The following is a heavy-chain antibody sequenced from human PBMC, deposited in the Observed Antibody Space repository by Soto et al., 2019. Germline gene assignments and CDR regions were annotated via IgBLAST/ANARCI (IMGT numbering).Heavy chain of an antibody. CDR3: ARGEEVAVAGIYYYGMDV. CDR2: INHSGST. CDR1: GGSFSGYY. V-gene: IGHV4-34*01. D-gene: IGHD6-19*01. J-gene: IGHJ6*02. Sequence: PSETLSLTCAVYGGSFSGYYWSWIRQPPGKGLEWIGEINHSGSTNYNPSLKSRVTISVDTSKNQYSLKLSSVTAADTAVYHCARGEEVAVAGIYYYGMDVWGQGTTVTVSS.